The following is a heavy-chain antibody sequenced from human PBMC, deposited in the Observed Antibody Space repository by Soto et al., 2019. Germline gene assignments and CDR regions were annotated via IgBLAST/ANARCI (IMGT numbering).Heavy chain of an antibody. J-gene: IGHJ4*02. D-gene: IGHD1-26*01. CDR3: VRALRGSSYYVPED. Sequence: EPGGGVVQPGRSLRLTCVVSGFTFSERAMHWVRQAPGKGLEWVTVIGNDGSDEYYADSVKGRFTISRDNPENTLYLQMNCLRVEDTAVYYCVRALRGSSYYVPEDWGQGTLVTVS. V-gene: IGHV3-30*03. CDR1: GFTFSERA. CDR2: IGNDGSDE.